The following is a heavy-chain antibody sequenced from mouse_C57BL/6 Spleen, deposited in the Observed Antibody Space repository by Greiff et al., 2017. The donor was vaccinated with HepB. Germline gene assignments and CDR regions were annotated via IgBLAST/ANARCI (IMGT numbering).Heavy chain of an antibody. CDR1: GYTFTDYY. CDR2: IYPGSGNT. Sequence: VKLQESGAELVRPGASVKLSCKASGYTFTDYYINWVKQRPGQGLEWIARIYPGSGNTYYNEKFKGKATLTAEKSSSTAYMQLSSLTSEDSAVYFCAREGGRSEDYFDYWGQGTTLTVSS. CDR3: AREGGRSEDYFDY. J-gene: IGHJ2*01. V-gene: IGHV1-76*01.